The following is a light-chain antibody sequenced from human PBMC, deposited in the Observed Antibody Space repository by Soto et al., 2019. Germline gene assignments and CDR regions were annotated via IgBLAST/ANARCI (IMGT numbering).Light chain of an antibody. V-gene: IGLV2-8*01. J-gene: IGLJ2*01. CDR2: EVS. CDR1: SSDVGGYNY. CDR3: SSYAGSNNLV. Sequence: QSALTQPPSASGSPGQSVTISCTGTSSDVGGYNYVSWYQQHPGKAPKLLIYEVSKRPSGVPYRFSGSKSGNTASLTVSGLQSEDEATYYCSSYAGSNNLVFGGGTKLTVL.